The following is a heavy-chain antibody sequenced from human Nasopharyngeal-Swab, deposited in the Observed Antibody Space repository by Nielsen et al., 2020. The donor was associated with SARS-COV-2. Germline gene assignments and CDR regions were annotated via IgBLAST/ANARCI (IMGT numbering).Heavy chain of an antibody. CDR2: IYCDDDK. J-gene: IGHJ4*02. D-gene: IGHD6-13*01. Sequence: SGPTLVKPTQPLTLTCTFSGFSLSTSGVGVGWIRQPPGKALEWLALIYCDDDKRYSPSLKSRLTITKDTSKNQVVLTMTNMDPADTATYYCARIPPLNMAAAPFDYWGQGTLVTVSS. CDR1: GFSLSTSGVG. CDR3: ARIPPLNMAAAPFDY. V-gene: IGHV2-5*02.